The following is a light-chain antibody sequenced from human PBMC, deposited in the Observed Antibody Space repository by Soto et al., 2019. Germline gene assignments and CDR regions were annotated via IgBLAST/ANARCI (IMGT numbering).Light chain of an antibody. V-gene: IGKV1-39*01. CDR1: QSISSY. CDR3: LQKYFYPFT. CDR2: AAS. Sequence: DIQMTQSPSSLSASVGYRVTITCRASQSISSYLNWYQQKPGKAPKLLIYAASSLQSGVPSRFSGSGSGTDFTLTISSLQPEDFDPYYCLQKYFYPFTFGPGTKVDIK. J-gene: IGKJ3*01.